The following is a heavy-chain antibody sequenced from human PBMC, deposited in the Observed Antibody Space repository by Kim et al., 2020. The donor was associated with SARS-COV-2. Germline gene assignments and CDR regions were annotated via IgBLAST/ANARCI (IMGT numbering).Heavy chain of an antibody. CDR3: AKDRDIVVVVAAHYYGMDV. D-gene: IGHD2-15*01. CDR1: GFTFSSYG. CDR2: ISYDGSNK. Sequence: GGSLRLSCAASGFTFSSYGMHWVRQAPGKGLEWVAVISYDGSNKYYADSVKGRFTISRDNSKNTLYLQMNSLRAEDTAVYYCAKDRDIVVVVAAHYYGMDVWGQGTTVTVSS. V-gene: IGHV3-30*18. J-gene: IGHJ6*02.